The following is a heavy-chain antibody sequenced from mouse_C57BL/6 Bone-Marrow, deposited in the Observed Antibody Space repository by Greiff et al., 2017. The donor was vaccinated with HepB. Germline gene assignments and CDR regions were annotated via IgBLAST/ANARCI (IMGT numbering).Heavy chain of an antibody. V-gene: IGHV2-6*01. Sequence: VQRVESGPGLVAPSQSLSITCTVSGFSLTSYGVDWVRQSPGKGLEWLGVIWGVGSTNYNSAHKSRLSISKDNSNSQVFLKMNSLQTDDTAMYYCASWIYYGNLRRAMDYWGQGTSVTVSS. J-gene: IGHJ4*01. CDR2: IWGVGST. D-gene: IGHD2-1*01. CDR1: GFSLTSYG. CDR3: ASWIYYGNLRRAMDY.